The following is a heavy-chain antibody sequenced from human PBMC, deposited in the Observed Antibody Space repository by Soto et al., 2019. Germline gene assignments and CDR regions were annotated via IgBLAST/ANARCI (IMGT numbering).Heavy chain of an antibody. V-gene: IGHV4-59*01. CDR1: GGSISSYY. CDR3: ARVGYDYIWGSYRYAFDI. J-gene: IGHJ3*02. Sequence: QVQLQESGPGLVKPSETLSLTCTVSGGSISSYYWSWIRQPPGKGLEWIGYIYYSGSTNYNPSLKSRVTISVDTSKNQFSLQLSSVTAADTAVYYCARVGYDYIWGSYRYAFDIWGQGTMVTVSS. CDR2: IYYSGST. D-gene: IGHD3-16*02.